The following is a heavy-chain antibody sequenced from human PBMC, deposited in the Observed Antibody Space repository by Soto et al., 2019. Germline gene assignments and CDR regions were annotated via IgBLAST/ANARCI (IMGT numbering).Heavy chain of an antibody. V-gene: IGHV1-8*01. CDR3: ARVTVRGVIIRVYYYGMDV. CDR2: MNPNSGNT. J-gene: IGHJ6*02. Sequence: AAVKVSCKASGYTFTSYGINWVRQATGQGLEWMGWMNPNSGNTGYAQKFQGRVTMTRNTSISTAYMELSSLRSEDTAVYYCARVTVRGVIIRVYYYGMDVWGQGTTVTVSS. CDR1: GYTFTSYG. D-gene: IGHD3-10*01.